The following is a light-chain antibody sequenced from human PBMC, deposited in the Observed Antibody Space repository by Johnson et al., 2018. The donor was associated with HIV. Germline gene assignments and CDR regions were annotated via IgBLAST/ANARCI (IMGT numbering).Light chain of an antibody. J-gene: IGLJ1*01. CDR1: DSNIGNNY. CDR3: ETWDSSLSGV. V-gene: IGLV1-51*01. CDR2: DND. Sequence: QSVSSQPPSVSAAPGQKVTISCFGSDSNIGNNYVSWYQQVPGTAPKLLIYDNDKRPSGIPDRFSGSKSGTSATLGITGLQTGDEADYYCETWDSSLSGVFGTGTKVTVL.